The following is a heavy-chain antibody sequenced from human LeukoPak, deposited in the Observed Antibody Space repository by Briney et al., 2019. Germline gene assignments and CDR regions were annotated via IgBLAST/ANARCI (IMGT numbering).Heavy chain of an antibody. CDR2: ISAYNGNT. V-gene: IGHV1-18*01. Sequence: ASVKLSCKASGYTFTSNGISWVRQAPGQGLEWMGWISAYNGNTNYAQKLQGRVTMTTDTSTSTAYMELRSLRSDDKAVYYCARYCITMVLMDVWGQGTTVTVSS. CDR1: GYTFTSNG. CDR3: ARYCITMVLMDV. D-gene: IGHD3-10*01. J-gene: IGHJ6*02.